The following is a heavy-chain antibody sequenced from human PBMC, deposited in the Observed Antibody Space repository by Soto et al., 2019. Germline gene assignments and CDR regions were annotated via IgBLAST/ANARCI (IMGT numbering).Heavy chain of an antibody. CDR2: LIPVLGTT. CDR1: GGNLSTYA. J-gene: IGHJ5*02. Sequence: QLQLVQSGAEVKKPGSSVKVSCKASGGNLSTYAVTWVRQAPGQGLEWMGGLIPVLGTTTYAPKFQDRITITADESTNTAYLEVNSLRSEDTAVYYCARVGTPLVTAGWFDPWGQGTLVTVSS. V-gene: IGHV1-69*01. D-gene: IGHD2-21*02. CDR3: ARVGTPLVTAGWFDP.